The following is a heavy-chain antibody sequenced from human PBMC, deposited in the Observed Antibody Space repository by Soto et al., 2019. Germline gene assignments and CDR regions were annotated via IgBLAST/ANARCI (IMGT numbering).Heavy chain of an antibody. CDR2: MNPNSGNT. D-gene: IGHD3-10*01. CDR3: ARGGLVWFGELPPPIGYYGMDV. V-gene: IGHV1-8*01. J-gene: IGHJ6*02. Sequence: GASVKVSCKASGYTFTSYDINWVRQATGQGLEWMGWMNPNSGNTGYAQKFQGRVTMTRNTSISTAYMELSSLRSEDTAVYYCARGGLVWFGELPPPIGYYGMDVWGQGTTVTFSS. CDR1: GYTFTSYD.